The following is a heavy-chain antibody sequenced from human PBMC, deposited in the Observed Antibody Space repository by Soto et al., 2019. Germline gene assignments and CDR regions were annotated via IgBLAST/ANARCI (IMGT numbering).Heavy chain of an antibody. CDR2: IIPIVGTA. CDR3: ARVGCSSTSCYWDYYYYGMDV. J-gene: IGHJ6*02. D-gene: IGHD2-2*01. CDR1: GGTFSSYA. Sequence: QVQLVQSGAEVKKPGSSVKVSCKASGGTFSSYAISWVRQAPGQGLEWMGVIIPIVGTANYAQKVQGRVTITAEKSTSTAYMELSRLRSEDTAVYYCARVGCSSTSCYWDYYYYGMDVWGQGTTVTVSS. V-gene: IGHV1-69*06.